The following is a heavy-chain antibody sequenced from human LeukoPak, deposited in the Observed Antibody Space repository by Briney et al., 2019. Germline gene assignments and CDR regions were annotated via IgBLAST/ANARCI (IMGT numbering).Heavy chain of an antibody. CDR1: RFTFSSYS. V-gene: IGHV3-48*04. Sequence: GGSLRLSCAASRFTFSSYSMNWVRQAAGKGLEWISYISSSGSTTFYSDSVKGRFTISRDNAKNSLHLQMNSLTAEDTAVYYCVRGGGRGDYNERYYFDYWGQGTLVTVSS. J-gene: IGHJ4*02. CDR3: VRGGGRGDYNERYYFDY. CDR2: ISSSGSTT. D-gene: IGHD3-22*01.